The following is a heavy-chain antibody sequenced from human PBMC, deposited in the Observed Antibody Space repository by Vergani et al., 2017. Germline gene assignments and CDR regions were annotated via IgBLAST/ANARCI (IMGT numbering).Heavy chain of an antibody. V-gene: IGHV4-61*02. J-gene: IGHJ6*03. D-gene: IGHD3-3*01. CDR1: GGSISSGSYY. Sequence: QVQLQESGPGLVKPSQTLSLTCTVSGGSISSGSYYWSWIRQPAGKGLEWIGRIYTSGSTNYNPSLKSRVTMSVDTSKNQFSLKLSSVTAADTAVYYCARENYYDFWSGYHTYYYYYMDVWGEGTTVTVSS. CDR2: IYTSGST. CDR3: ARENYYDFWSGYHTYYYYYMDV.